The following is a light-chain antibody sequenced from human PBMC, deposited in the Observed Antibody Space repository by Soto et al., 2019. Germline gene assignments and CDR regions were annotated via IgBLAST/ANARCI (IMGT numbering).Light chain of an antibody. CDR1: SSDVGSYNL. CDR3: CSYAGSGTWV. V-gene: IGLV2-23*01. J-gene: IGLJ3*02. Sequence: QSALTQPASVSGSPGQSITISCTGTSSDVGSYNLVSWYQQFPGKAPKLMIYEATERPSGISNRFSGSKSVNTASLTISGLQAEDEADYYCCSYAGSGTWVFGGGTKVTVL. CDR2: EAT.